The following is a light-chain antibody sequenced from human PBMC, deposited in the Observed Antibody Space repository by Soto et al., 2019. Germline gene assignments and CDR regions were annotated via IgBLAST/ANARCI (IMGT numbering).Light chain of an antibody. Sequence: EIVLTQSPGPLSLSPGERATLSCRASQSVSSSYLAWYQQKPGQAPRLLLYGASSRATGIPDRFSGSGSGTDFTLTISRLEPEDFAVYYCEQYGSSEFDFGGGTKVEIK. V-gene: IGKV3-20*01. CDR2: GAS. CDR3: EQYGSSEFD. CDR1: QSVSSSY. J-gene: IGKJ4*01.